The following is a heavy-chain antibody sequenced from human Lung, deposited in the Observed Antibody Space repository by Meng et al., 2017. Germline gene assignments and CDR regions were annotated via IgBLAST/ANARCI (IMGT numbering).Heavy chain of an antibody. CDR2: IKSKPDGETI. Sequence: EGRLVESGGCLVKPGGSLRLSCEGFGFTFSNAYMTWVRQVPGKRLEWVGRIKSKPDGETIDYAAPVKGRFTISRDDSKNTVYLQMNSLKTEDTAVYYCSGHIDYWGQGTLVTVSS. CDR1: GFTFSNAY. D-gene: IGHD5-12*01. J-gene: IGHJ4*02. CDR3: SGHIDY. V-gene: IGHV3-15*01.